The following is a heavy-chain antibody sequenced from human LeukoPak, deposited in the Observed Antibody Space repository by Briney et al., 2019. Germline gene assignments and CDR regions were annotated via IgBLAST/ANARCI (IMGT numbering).Heavy chain of an antibody. CDR1: GYTFTGYY. Sequence: ASVKVSCKASGYTFTGYYMHWVRQAPGQGLEWMGWINPNSGGTNYAQKFQGRVTMTRDTSISTAYMELSRLRSDDTAVYYCARDAVSSPSSRYYYYMDVWGKGTTVTVSS. CDR3: ARDAVSSPSSRYYYYMDV. CDR2: INPNSGGT. J-gene: IGHJ6*03. D-gene: IGHD2-2*01. V-gene: IGHV1-2*02.